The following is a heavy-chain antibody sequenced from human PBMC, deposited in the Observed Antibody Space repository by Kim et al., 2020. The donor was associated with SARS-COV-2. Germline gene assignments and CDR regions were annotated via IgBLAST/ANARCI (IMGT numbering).Heavy chain of an antibody. CDR2: ISWNSGSI. CDR3: AKDAAAAGLLYYFDY. Sequence: GGSLRLSCAASGFTFDDYAMHWVRQAPGKGLEWVSGISWNSGSIGYEDSVKGRFTISRDNAKNSLYLQMNSLRAEDTALYYCAKDAAAAGLLYYFDYWGQGTLVTVSS. CDR1: GFTFDDYA. J-gene: IGHJ4*02. D-gene: IGHD6-13*01. V-gene: IGHV3-9*01.